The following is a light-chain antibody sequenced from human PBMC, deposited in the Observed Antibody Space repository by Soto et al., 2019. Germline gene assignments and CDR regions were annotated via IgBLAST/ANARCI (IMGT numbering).Light chain of an antibody. Sequence: EIVLTQSPATLSLSPGNRATLSCRASESVSRYLAWYQQKPGQAPRLLIYDASNRATGLPARFSGRGSGTDFTLTITSLEPEDFAVYYCQQRSNWPSTFGGGTKVEIK. J-gene: IGKJ4*01. CDR3: QQRSNWPST. CDR2: DAS. V-gene: IGKV3-11*01. CDR1: ESVSRY.